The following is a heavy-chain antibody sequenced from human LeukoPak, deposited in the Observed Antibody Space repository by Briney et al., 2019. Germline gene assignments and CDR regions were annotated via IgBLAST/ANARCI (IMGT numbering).Heavy chain of an antibody. CDR3: ARDRVTPVTTIDY. V-gene: IGHV3-21*01. Sequence: PGGSLRLSCAASGFTFSSYSMNWVRQAPGKGLEWVLSISSSSSYIYYADSVKGRFTISRDNAKNSLYLQMNSLRAEDTAVYYCARDRVTPVTTIDYWGQGTLVTVSS. CDR1: GFTFSSYS. CDR2: ISSSSSYI. J-gene: IGHJ4*02. D-gene: IGHD4-17*01.